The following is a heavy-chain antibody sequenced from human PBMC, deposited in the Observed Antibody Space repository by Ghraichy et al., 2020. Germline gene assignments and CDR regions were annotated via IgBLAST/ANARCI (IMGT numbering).Heavy chain of an antibody. CDR2: INHSGST. CDR1: GGSFSNYY. Sequence: SQTLSLTCAVYGGSFSNYYWSWIRQSPGKGLEWIGEINHSGSTNYNPSLKSRVTMSVDTSKNQFSLKLSSVTAADTAVYYCARGSFGPRYDFLWGSSRYYLGVWGQGPQSPSP. J-gene: IGHJ6*02. CDR3: ARGSFGPRYDFLWGSSRYYLGV. V-gene: IGHV4-34*01. D-gene: IGHD3-16*02.